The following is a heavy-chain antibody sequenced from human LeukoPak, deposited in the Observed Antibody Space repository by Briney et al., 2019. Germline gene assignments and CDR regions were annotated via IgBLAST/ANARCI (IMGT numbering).Heavy chain of an antibody. CDR1: GGSFGGYY. Sequence: SETLSLTCAVYGGSFGGYYWSWIRQPPGKGLEWIGEINHSGSTNYNPSLKSRVTISVDTSKNQFSLKLSSVTAADTAVYYCARGRSWKDYWGQGTLVTVSS. D-gene: IGHD1-1*01. V-gene: IGHV4-34*01. J-gene: IGHJ4*02. CDR3: ARGRSWKDY. CDR2: INHSGST.